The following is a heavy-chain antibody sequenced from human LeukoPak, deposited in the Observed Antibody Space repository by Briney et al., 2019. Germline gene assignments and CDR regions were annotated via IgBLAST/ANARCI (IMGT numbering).Heavy chain of an antibody. Sequence: GGSLRLSSAASGFTFSNAWMSWVRQAPGKGLEWVGRINSKTDGGTTDYAAPVTGRFTISTEDSKNTLYLQMNSLKTEDTAVYYCARWKDFWSGYYDYWGQGTLVTVSS. CDR3: ARWKDFWSGYYDY. V-gene: IGHV3-15*01. CDR1: GFTFSNAW. CDR2: INSKTDGGTT. D-gene: IGHD3-3*01. J-gene: IGHJ4*02.